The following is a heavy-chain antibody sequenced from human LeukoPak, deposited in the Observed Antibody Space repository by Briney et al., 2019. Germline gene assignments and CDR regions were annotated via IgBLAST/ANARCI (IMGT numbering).Heavy chain of an antibody. D-gene: IGHD2-2*01. Sequence: ASVNVSCKASGYTFTGYYMHWVRQAPGQGLEWMGWINPNSGGTNYAQKFQGRVTMTRDTSISTAYMELSRLRSDDTAVYYCARDIVVVPAANYGMDVWGQGTTVTVSS. CDR1: GYTFTGYY. CDR3: ARDIVVVPAANYGMDV. J-gene: IGHJ6*02. V-gene: IGHV1-2*02. CDR2: INPNSGGT.